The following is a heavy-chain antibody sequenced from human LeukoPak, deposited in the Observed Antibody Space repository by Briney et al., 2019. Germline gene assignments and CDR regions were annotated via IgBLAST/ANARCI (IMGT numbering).Heavy chain of an antibody. CDR2: ISSSTSTI. CDR1: GFTFSDYS. D-gene: IGHD3-22*01. Sequence: GGSLRLSCAASGFTFSDYSMNWVRQAPGKGLEWVSYISSSTSTIYYADSVRGRSTISRDNAKNSLYLQMNSLRAEDTAVYYCARDRAGGAYHYDSSGYYYWGQGTLVTVSS. J-gene: IGHJ4*02. CDR3: ARDRAGGAYHYDSSGYYY. V-gene: IGHV3-48*01.